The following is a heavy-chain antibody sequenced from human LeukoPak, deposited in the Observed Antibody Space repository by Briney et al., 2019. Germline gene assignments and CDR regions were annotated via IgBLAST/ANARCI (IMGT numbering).Heavy chain of an antibody. V-gene: IGHV3-11*04. J-gene: IGHJ6*03. CDR3: ARGTYCSSTSCPYGYYMDV. CDR1: GFTFSDYY. CDR2: ISSSGSTM. D-gene: IGHD2-2*01. Sequence: GGSLRLSCAASGFTFSDYYMSWIRQAPGKGLEWVSYISSSGSTMYYADSVKGRFTISRDNAKNSLYLQMNSLRAEDTAVYYCARGTYCSSTSCPYGYYMDVWGKGTTVTVSS.